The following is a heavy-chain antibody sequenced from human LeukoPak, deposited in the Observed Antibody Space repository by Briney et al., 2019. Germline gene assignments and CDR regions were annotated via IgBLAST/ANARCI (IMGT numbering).Heavy chain of an antibody. Sequence: QPGGSLRLSCAASGFAFSSFGMHWVRQAPGKGLEWVAVIWYDGTNKYYADSVKGRFTISRDNSKNTLYLQMNSLRAEDTAVYYCAKNAVPGQAYFDYWGQGTLVTVSS. V-gene: IGHV3-33*06. D-gene: IGHD6-19*01. CDR2: IWYDGTNK. CDR1: GFAFSSFG. CDR3: AKNAVPGQAYFDY. J-gene: IGHJ4*02.